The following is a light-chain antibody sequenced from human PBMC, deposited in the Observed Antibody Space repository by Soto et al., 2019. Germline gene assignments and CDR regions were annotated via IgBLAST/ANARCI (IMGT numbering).Light chain of an antibody. CDR2: AAS. J-gene: IGKJ5*01. V-gene: IGKV3-11*01. CDR3: QQRSNWPIT. CDR1: QSVNSN. Sequence: EIVMTQSPATLSVAPVERATLSCRASQSVNSNLAWYQQKPGQAPRILIYAASTRATGIPARFSGSGSGTDFTLTISSLEPEDFAVYYCQQRSNWPITFGKGTRLEIK.